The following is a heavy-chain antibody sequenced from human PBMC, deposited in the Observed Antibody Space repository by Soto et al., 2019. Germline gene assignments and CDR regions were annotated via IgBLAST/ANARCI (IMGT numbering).Heavy chain of an antibody. J-gene: IGHJ4*02. Sequence: EVQLLESGGGLVRPGGSLRLSCAASGFSFTSYALSWVRQAPGKGLEWVSTISGSDGKTYYADSVKGRFSISRDTSKPTLYLKRNSRRVEDRAVYYCAGWSSLDYGGQGTRVTVS. CDR2: ISGSDGKT. CDR3: AGWSSLDY. CDR1: GFSFTSYA. V-gene: IGHV3-23*01. D-gene: IGHD1-26*01.